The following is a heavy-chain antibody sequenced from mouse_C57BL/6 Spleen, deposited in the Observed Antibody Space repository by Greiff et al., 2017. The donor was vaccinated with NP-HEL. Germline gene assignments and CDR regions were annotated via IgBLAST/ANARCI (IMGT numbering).Heavy chain of an antibody. V-gene: IGHV1-42*01. CDR1: GYSFTGYY. D-gene: IGHD1-1*01. CDR3: ANYGGFAY. Sequence: VQLKQSGPELVKPGASVKISCKASGYSFTGYYMNWVKQSPEKSLEWIGEINPSTGGTTYNQKFKAKATLTVDKSSSTAYMQLKSLTSEDSAVYYCANYGGFAYWGQGTLVTVSA. J-gene: IGHJ3*01. CDR2: INPSTGGT.